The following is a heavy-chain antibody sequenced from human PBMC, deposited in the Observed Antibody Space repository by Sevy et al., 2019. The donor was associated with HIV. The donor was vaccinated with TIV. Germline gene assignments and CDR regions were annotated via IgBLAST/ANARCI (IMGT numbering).Heavy chain of an antibody. CDR2: ISDSGTTT. V-gene: IGHV3-23*01. Sequence: GGSLRLSCAASGFTFSSHAMSWVRQAPGKGLEWVSAISDSGTTTYYEDSVKGRFTISRDNSKNTLNLQMDSLRAEDTAIYYGARAFTGGYQQPIDYWGQGTLVTVSS. CDR3: ARAFTGGYQQPIDY. J-gene: IGHJ4*02. CDR1: GFTFSSHA. D-gene: IGHD1-26*01.